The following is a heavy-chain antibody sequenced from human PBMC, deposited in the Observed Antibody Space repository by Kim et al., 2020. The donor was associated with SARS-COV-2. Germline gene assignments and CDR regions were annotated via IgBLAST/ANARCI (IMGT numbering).Heavy chain of an antibody. D-gene: IGHD2-15*01. CDR1: GFTFSSYW. CDR2: INSDGSST. Sequence: GGSLRLSCAASGFTFSSYWMHWVRQAPGKGLVWVSRINSDGSSTSYADSVKGRFTISRDNAKNTLYLQMNSLRAEDTAVYYCARAGWGGVGYCSGGSCYSWFDPWGQGTLVTVSS. CDR3: ARAGWGGVGYCSGGSCYSWFDP. J-gene: IGHJ5*02. V-gene: IGHV3-74*01.